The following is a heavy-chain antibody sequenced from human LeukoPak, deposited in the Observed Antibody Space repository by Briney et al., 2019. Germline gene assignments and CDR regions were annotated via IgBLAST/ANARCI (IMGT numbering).Heavy chain of an antibody. Sequence: GASVKLSCRASGYIFSSYGINWLRQAPGQGPEWMGWISAYNGNTNYAQNFQGRVTMTTDTSTSTAYMELRSLRSDDTAVYYCARDLGAAGTLSFFDYWGQGTLVTVSS. J-gene: IGHJ4*02. CDR1: GYIFSSYG. CDR2: ISAYNGNT. D-gene: IGHD6-13*01. V-gene: IGHV1-18*04. CDR3: ARDLGAAGTLSFFDY.